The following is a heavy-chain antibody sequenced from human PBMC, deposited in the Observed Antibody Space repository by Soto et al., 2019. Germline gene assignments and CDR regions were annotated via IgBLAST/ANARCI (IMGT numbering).Heavy chain of an antibody. D-gene: IGHD6-19*01. CDR2: INPNSGGT. CDR3: ARSLIAVAGLCGMDV. J-gene: IGHJ6*02. CDR1: GYTFTGYY. V-gene: IGHV1-2*04. Sequence: GTLVKVSCKACGYTFTGYYMHWVRQAPGQGLEWMGWINPNSGGTNYAQKFQGWVTMTRDTSISTAYMELSRLRSDDTAVYYCARSLIAVAGLCGMDVWGQGTTVTVSS.